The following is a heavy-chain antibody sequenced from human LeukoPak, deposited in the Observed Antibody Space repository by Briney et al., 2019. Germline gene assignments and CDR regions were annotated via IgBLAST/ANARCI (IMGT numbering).Heavy chain of an antibody. J-gene: IGHJ4*02. V-gene: IGHV3-23*01. CDR3: AKWDIVVVVAADY. Sequence: PGGSLRLSCAASGLTFSTYAMSWVRQAPGKGLVWVSAISGSGGSTYYADSVKGRFTISRDNSKNTLYLQMNSLRAEDTAVYYCAKWDIVVVVAADYWGQGTLVTVSS. CDR2: ISGSGGST. D-gene: IGHD2-15*01. CDR1: GLTFSTYA.